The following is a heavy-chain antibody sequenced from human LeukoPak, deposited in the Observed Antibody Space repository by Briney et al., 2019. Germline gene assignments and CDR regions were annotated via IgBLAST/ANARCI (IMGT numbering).Heavy chain of an antibody. Sequence: GGSLRLSCVASGFTFSSYSMTWVRQAPEKGLEWVSTFSFGGDTYYTDSVKGRFTVSRDTSKNTLYLQMNSLRAEDTAVYYCAKDPVIMTRMGAFDIWGQGTMVTVSS. CDR3: AKDPVIMTRMGAFDI. V-gene: IGHV3-23*01. CDR2: FSFGGDT. CDR1: GFTFSSYS. J-gene: IGHJ3*02. D-gene: IGHD3-16*02.